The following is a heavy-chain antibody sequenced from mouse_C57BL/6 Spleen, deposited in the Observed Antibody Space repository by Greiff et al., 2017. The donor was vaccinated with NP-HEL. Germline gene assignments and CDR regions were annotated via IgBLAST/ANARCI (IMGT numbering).Heavy chain of an antibody. CDR2: IYPGDGDT. CDR3: AREGLTGTLWYFDV. D-gene: IGHD4-1*01. V-gene: IGHV1-80*01. CDR1: GYAFSSYW. J-gene: IGHJ1*03. Sequence: VKLMESGAELVKPGASVKISCKASGYAFSSYWMNWVKQRPGKGLEWIGQIYPGDGDTNYNGKFKGKATLTADKSSSTAYMQLSSLTSEDSAVYFCAREGLTGTLWYFDVWGTGTTVTVSS.